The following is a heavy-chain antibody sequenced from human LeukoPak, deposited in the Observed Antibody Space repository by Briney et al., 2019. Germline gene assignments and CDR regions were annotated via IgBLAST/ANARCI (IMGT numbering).Heavy chain of an antibody. CDR2: ISGSGGST. CDR1: GFTFSSYA. D-gene: IGHD2-2*01. V-gene: IGHV3-23*01. CDR3: ANVADVTLVVPAADFDY. Sequence: GGSLRLSCAASGFTFSSYAMSWVRQAPGKGLEWVSAISGSGGSTYYAGSVKGRFTISRDNSKNTLYLQMNSLRAEDTAVYYCANVADVTLVVPAADFDYWGQGTLVTVSS. J-gene: IGHJ4*02.